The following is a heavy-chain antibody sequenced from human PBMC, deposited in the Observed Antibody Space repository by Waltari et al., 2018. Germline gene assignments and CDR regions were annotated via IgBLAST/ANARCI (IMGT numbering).Heavy chain of an antibody. D-gene: IGHD3-22*01. V-gene: IGHV4-39*01. Sequence: QLQLQESGPGLVKAAETLSLTCIVSGGSVRTSNYYWDWIRQPPGKGLEWIGSIYYSGRTYYKPSLKSRVTISVDTSKNEFSLKLTSVTAADTAVYYCLSDSTGYYGMDVWGQGIAVTVSS. CDR3: LSDSTGYYGMDV. CDR1: GGSVRTSNYY. CDR2: IYYSGRT. J-gene: IGHJ6*01.